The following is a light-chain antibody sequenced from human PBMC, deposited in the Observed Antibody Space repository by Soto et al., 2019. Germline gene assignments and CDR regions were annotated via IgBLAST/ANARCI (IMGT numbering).Light chain of an antibody. CDR3: HQRQSWPRT. Sequence: EIVLTQSPATLSVSPGERATLSCMASQSVSSYLAWYQHRPGQAPRLLIYQTSIRAAGIPARFSASGTGTDFTLTISDVQPEDFAVYYCHQRQSWPRTFGQGTKVDIK. CDR1: QSVSSY. V-gene: IGKV3-11*01. CDR2: QTS. J-gene: IGKJ1*01.